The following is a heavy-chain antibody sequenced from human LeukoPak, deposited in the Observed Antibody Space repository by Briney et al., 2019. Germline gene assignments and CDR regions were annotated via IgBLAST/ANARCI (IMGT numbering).Heavy chain of an antibody. CDR1: GGSFSGYY. Sequence: SETLSLTCAVYGGSFSGYYWSWIRQPPGKGLEWIGEINHSGSTNYIPSLKSRVTISVDTSKNQFSLKLSSVTAADTAVYYCARGGRSYFQSNFDYWGQGTLVTVSS. J-gene: IGHJ4*02. CDR2: INHSGST. CDR3: ARGGRSYFQSNFDY. V-gene: IGHV4-34*01. D-gene: IGHD1-26*01.